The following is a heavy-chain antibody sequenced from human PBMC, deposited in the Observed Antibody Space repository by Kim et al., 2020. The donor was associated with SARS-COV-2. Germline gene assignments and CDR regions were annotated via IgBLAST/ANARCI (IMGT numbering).Heavy chain of an antibody. CDR3: TRVNPIAGGWYDGFD. D-gene: IGHD6-19*01. CDR1: GFTLSGFT. J-gene: IGHJ3*02. V-gene: IGHV3-73*01. Sequence: GGSLRLSCAASGFTLSGFTVHWVRQASGKGLEWVGRIRSKANSYATAYAASVKNRFTISRDDSKNTAYLQMNSLKTEDTAVYYCTRVNPIAGGWYDGFD. CDR2: IRSKANSYAT.